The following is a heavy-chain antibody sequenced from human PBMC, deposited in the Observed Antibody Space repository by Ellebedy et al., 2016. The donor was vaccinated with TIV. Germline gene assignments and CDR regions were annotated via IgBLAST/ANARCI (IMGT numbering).Heavy chain of an antibody. CDR3: ARYCSGGSCYSHAFDI. CDR1: GFTFTDSY. CDR2: ISSSGSTI. V-gene: IGHV3-11*01. Sequence: GESLKISCVASGFTFTDSYMSWIRQAPGKGLEWVSYISSSGSTIYYADSVKGRFTISRDNAKNSLYLQMNSLRAEDTAVYYCARYCSGGSCYSHAFDIWGQGTMVTVSS. J-gene: IGHJ3*02. D-gene: IGHD2-15*01.